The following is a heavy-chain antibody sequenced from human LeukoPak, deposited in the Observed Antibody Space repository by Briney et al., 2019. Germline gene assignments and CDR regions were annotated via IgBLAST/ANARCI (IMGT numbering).Heavy chain of an antibody. Sequence: TGGSLRLSCTVSGFTFDDYAMHWVRQAPGKGLEWVSGISWNSGGIGYGDSVKGRFTISRDNAKNSLYLQMNSLRGDDTALYFCARDYKAVTGTTSHFDYWGQGTLVTVSS. V-gene: IGHV3-9*01. CDR3: ARDYKAVTGTTSHFDY. CDR2: ISWNSGGI. D-gene: IGHD6-19*01. CDR1: GFTFDDYA. J-gene: IGHJ4*02.